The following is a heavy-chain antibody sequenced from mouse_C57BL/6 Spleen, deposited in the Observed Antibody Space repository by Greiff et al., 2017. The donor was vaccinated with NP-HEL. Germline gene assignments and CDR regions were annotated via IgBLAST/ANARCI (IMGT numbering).Heavy chain of an antibody. D-gene: IGHD4-1*01. CDR2: ISYDGSN. J-gene: IGHJ2*01. V-gene: IGHV3-6*01. Sequence: EVKLEESGPGLVKPSQSLSLTCSVTGYSITSGYYWNWIRQFPGNKLEWMGYISYDGSNNYNPSLKNRISITRDTSKNQFFLKLNSVTTEDTATYYCARGTGQGLFDYWGQGTTLTVSS. CDR1: GYSITSGYY. CDR3: ARGTGQGLFDY.